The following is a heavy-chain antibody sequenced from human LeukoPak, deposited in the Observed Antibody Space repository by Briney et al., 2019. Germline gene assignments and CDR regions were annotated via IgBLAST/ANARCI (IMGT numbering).Heavy chain of an antibody. V-gene: IGHV4-39*07. Sequence: PSETLSLTCTVSGGSISSSSYYWGWVRQPPGKGLEWIGEINHSGSTNYNPSLKSRVTISVDTSKNQFSLKLSSVTAADTAVYYCSRGGNPGISVDYWGQGTLVTVSS. CDR2: INHSGST. J-gene: IGHJ4*02. D-gene: IGHD4-23*01. CDR3: SRGGNPGISVDY. CDR1: GGSISSSSYY.